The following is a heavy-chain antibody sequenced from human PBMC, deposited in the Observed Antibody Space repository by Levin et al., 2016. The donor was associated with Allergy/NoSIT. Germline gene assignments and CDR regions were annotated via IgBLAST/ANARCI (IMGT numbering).Heavy chain of an antibody. CDR2: IYYSGST. CDR3: ARFYSGYYPFTDY. V-gene: IGHV4-39*01. D-gene: IGHD3-22*01. J-gene: IGHJ4*02. Sequence: IRQPPGKGLEWIGTIYYSGSTHYNPSLKSRLTIPVDTSKNQLSLKLSSVTAADTAVYYCARFYSGYYPFTDYWGQGILVTVSS.